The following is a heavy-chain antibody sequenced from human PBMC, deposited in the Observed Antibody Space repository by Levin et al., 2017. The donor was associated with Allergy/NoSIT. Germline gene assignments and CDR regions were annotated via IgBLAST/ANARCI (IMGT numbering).Heavy chain of an antibody. Sequence: VSGPTLVKPTQTLTLTCTFSGFSLSTSGVGVGWIRQPPGKALEWLALIYWDDDKRYSPSLKNRLTITKGASKNQVVLTMTNMDPVDTATYYCAHSSRLPPDYYSYHMDVWGEGTTVTVSS. CDR1: GFSLSTSGVG. CDR2: IYWDDDK. J-gene: IGHJ6*03. CDR3: AHSSRLPPDYYSYHMDV. D-gene: IGHD6-25*01. V-gene: IGHV2-5*02.